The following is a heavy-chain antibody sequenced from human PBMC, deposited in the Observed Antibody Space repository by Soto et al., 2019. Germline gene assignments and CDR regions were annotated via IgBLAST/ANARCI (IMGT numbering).Heavy chain of an antibody. CDR3: AKEVEVAGDLDY. CDR2: ISSDGETK. Sequence: GGSLKLSCVASGFTFSTYGIHWVRQAPGKGLEWVGVISSDGETKYYADSVKGRFTISRDNSKNTMYLQMASLRPEDTAVYYCAKEVEVAGDLDYWGHGTLVTVSS. V-gene: IGHV3-30*18. CDR1: GFTFSTYG. D-gene: IGHD6-19*01. J-gene: IGHJ4*03.